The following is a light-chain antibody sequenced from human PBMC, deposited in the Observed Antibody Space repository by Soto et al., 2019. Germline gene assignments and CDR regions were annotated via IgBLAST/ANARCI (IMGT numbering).Light chain of an antibody. CDR1: SSDDGGYNY. Sequence: QSVLTQPASVSGSPGQSITISCTGTSSDDGGYNYVSWYQQYPGKAPKLMIYDVSNRPSGISNRFSGSKSGNTASLTISGLQAEDEADYYCSSYTSSSTLYVFGTGTKVTVL. J-gene: IGLJ1*01. CDR2: DVS. CDR3: SSYTSSSTLYV. V-gene: IGLV2-14*01.